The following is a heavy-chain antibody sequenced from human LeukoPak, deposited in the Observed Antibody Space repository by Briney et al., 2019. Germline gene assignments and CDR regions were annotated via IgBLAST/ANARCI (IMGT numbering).Heavy chain of an antibody. CDR1: GYTFTGYY. D-gene: IGHD3-22*01. CDR3: ARGQVVFITTPFGMDV. J-gene: IGHJ6*02. V-gene: IGHV1-2*06. Sequence: GASVKVSCKASGYTFTGYYMHWVRQAPGQGLEWMGRINPNSGGTNYAQKFQGRVTMTRDTSISTAYMELSRLRSDDTAVYYCARGQVVFITTPFGMDVWGQGTTVTVSS. CDR2: INPNSGGT.